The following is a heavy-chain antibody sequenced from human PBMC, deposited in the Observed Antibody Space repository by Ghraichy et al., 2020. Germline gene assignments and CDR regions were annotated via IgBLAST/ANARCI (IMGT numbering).Heavy chain of an antibody. CDR1: GFTFSSYG. V-gene: IGHV3-30*03. CDR2: ISYDGTNK. Sequence: GGSLRLSCAASGFTFSSYGMHWVRQAPGKGLEWVAVISYDGTNKYYADSVKGRFTFSRDNSKNTLYLQMNSLRAEDMAVYYCARDLEGYGDHEFGYWGQGTLVTVSS. D-gene: IGHD4-17*01. J-gene: IGHJ4*02. CDR3: ARDLEGYGDHEFGY.